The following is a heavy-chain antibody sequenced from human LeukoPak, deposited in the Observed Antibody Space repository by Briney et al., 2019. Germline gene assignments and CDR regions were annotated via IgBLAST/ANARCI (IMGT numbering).Heavy chain of an antibody. V-gene: IGHV4-30-2*01. CDR2: IHQSGDT. Sequence: SETLSLTCTVSGDSITSGGYYWSWIRQPPGEGLEWIAYIHQSGDTYSNPSLRSRVTISADRSNNQFSLRVTSVTAADTAVYYCARLLAARPDDDRWGQGTLVTVSS. D-gene: IGHD6-6*01. CDR1: GDSITSGGYY. CDR3: ARLLAARPDDDR. J-gene: IGHJ5*02.